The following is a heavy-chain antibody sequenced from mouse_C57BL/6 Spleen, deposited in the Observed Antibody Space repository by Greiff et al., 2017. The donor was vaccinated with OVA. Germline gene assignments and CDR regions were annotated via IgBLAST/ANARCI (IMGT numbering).Heavy chain of an antibody. V-gene: IGHV1-15*01. CDR3: TRSANFPPNYYGSSLDY. D-gene: IGHD1-1*01. CDR1: GYTFTDYE. CDR2: IDPETGGT. Sequence: QVQLKESGAELVRPGASVTLSCKASGYTFTDYEMHWVKQTPVHGLEWIGAIDPETGGTAYNQKFKGKAILTADKSSSTAYMELRSLTSEDSAVYYCTRSANFPPNYYGSSLDYWGQGTTLTVSS. J-gene: IGHJ2*01.